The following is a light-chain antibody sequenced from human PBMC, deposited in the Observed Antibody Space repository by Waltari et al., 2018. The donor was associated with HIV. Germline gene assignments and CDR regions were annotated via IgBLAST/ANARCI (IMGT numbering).Light chain of an antibody. V-gene: IGLV2-14*01. J-gene: IGLJ1*01. CDR3: SSYASSSTPYV. Sequence: QSALTQPASVSGSPGQSTTISCTGTSSDVGGSNYFPWYQQHPGKAPKLMIYEVSNRPSGVSNRFSGSKSGNTASLTISGLQAEDEADYYCSSYASSSTPYVLGTGTKVTVL. CDR1: SSDVGGSNY. CDR2: EVS.